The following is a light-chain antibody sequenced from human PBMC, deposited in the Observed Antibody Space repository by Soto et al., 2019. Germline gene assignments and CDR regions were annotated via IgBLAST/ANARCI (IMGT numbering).Light chain of an antibody. J-gene: IGLJ2*01. CDR1: SSDVGGSNY. CDR2: DVN. V-gene: IGLV2-14*03. CDR3: SSYRSGSTLV. Sequence: QSVLTQPASVSGSPGQWITISCTGTSSDVGGSNYVSWYQQHPGKAPKLMIYDVNNRPSGISNRFSGSKSGNTASLTISGLQAEDEADYYCSSYRSGSTLVFGGGTKLTVL.